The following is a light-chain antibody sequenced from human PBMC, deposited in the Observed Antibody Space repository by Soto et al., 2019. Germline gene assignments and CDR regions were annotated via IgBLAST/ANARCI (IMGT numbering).Light chain of an antibody. CDR2: LEGSGSY. CDR1: SVHSSYS. CDR3: ETWDSKPDVV. V-gene: IGLV4-60*02. J-gene: IGLJ2*01. Sequence: QLVLTQSSSASASLGSAGTLTCTLSSVHSSYSIAWHQQQPGTAPRYLMKLEGSGSYTKGSGVPDRFSGSTSGADRYVTISIHQCEDDSDYYSETWDSKPDVVFGGGTKLTVL.